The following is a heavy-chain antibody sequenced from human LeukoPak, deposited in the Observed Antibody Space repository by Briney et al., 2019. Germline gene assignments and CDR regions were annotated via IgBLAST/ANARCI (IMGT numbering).Heavy chain of an antibody. J-gene: IGHJ6*03. D-gene: IGHD2-15*01. CDR2: NNHSGST. V-gene: IGHV4-38-2*02. CDR1: GYSISSGYF. CDR3: AKVGGGRYYYYYYMDV. Sequence: PSETLSLTCTVSGYSISSGYFWGWYRQPPGKGLEWIGSNNHSGSTSYNLPLKIRVTISLDPSKNQFSLRLSSVTAADTAVYYCAKVGGGRYYYYYYMDVWGKGTTVTVSS.